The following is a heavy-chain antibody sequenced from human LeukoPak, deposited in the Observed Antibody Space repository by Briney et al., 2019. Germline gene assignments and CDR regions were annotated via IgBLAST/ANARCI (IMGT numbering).Heavy chain of an antibody. CDR3: ATGTGGSYTWGTYYFDY. V-gene: IGHV3-23*01. Sequence: GGSLRLSCAASGLGFSSAMNWVRPAPGKGLEWVSAISCSGDRTYYGDSVKGRFTISRDNSKNTLYLQMSSLRAEDTAVYYCATGTGGSYTWGTYYFDYWGQGALVTVSS. D-gene: IGHD1-26*01. CDR2: ISCSGDRT. J-gene: IGHJ4*02. CDR1: GLGFSSA.